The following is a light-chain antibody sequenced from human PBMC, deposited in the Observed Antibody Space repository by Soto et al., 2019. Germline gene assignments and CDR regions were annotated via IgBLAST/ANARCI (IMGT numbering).Light chain of an antibody. Sequence: QSVLTQPAPVSGSPGQSITISCTGSSSDVGGYDYVSWYQHHPCKAPKLMIHDVSNRPSGVSNRFSGSKSGNTASLTISGLQAEDEADDYCSAYTSSSKPYVFGPGSKVTVL. CDR3: SAYTSSSKPYV. V-gene: IGLV2-14*03. J-gene: IGLJ1*01. CDR2: DVS. CDR1: SSDVGGYDY.